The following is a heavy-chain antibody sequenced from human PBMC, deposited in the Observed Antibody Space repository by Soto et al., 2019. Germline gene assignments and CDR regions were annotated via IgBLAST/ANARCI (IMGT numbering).Heavy chain of an antibody. CDR1: GGSISSGGYY. D-gene: IGHD6-25*01. V-gene: IGHV4-31*03. J-gene: IGHJ6*02. Sequence: QVQLQESGPGLVKPSQTLSLTCTVSGGSISSGGYYWSWIRQHPGKGLEWIGYIYYSGSTYYNPSLKSRVXXSXDXSKNQFSLKLSSVTAADTAVYYCATSTVAASNGMDVWGQGTTVTVSS. CDR3: ATSTVAASNGMDV. CDR2: IYYSGST.